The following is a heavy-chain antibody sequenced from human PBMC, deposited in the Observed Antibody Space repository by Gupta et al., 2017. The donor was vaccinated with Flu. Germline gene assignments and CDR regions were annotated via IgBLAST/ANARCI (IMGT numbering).Heavy chain of an antibody. Sequence: QVQLVQSGAEVKKPGASVKVSCKASGYTFTGYYMHWVRQAPGQGLDGMGWINPNSGGTNYAQKFQGRVTMTRDTSISTAYMELSRLRSDDTAVYYCARDGEDIVVVPAAIDNYYYYGMDVWGQGTTVTVSS. CDR1: GYTFTGYY. CDR3: ARDGEDIVVVPAAIDNYYYYGMDV. J-gene: IGHJ6*02. D-gene: IGHD2-2*01. V-gene: IGHV1-2*02. CDR2: INPNSGGT.